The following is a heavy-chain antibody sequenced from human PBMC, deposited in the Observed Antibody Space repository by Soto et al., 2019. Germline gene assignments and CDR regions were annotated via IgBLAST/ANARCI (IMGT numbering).Heavy chain of an antibody. Sequence: PSETLSLTCTVSGGSISSYYWSWIRQPPGKGLEWIGYIYYSGSTNYNPSLKSRVTISVDTSKNQFSLKLSSVTAADTAVYYCARVLGDPRSPGFYSGLDVWGQGTTVTVSS. V-gene: IGHV4-59*01. CDR3: ARVLGDPRSPGFYSGLDV. J-gene: IGHJ6*02. D-gene: IGHD1-26*01. CDR1: GGSISSYY. CDR2: IYYSGST.